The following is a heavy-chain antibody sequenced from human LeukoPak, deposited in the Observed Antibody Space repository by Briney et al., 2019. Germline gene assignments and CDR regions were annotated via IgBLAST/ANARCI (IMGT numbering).Heavy chain of an antibody. D-gene: IGHD2-15*01. CDR3: AKDALGYCSGGSCPSNS. V-gene: IGHV3-23*01. CDR2: ISGSGGTT. Sequence: GGSLRLSCAASGFTFSSYVMSWVRQAPGKGLEWVSAISGSGGTTYYADSVRGRFTISRDNSKSTLYLQTNSLRAEDTAIYYCAKDALGYCSGGSCPSNSWGQGTLVTVSS. J-gene: IGHJ4*02. CDR1: GFTFSSYV.